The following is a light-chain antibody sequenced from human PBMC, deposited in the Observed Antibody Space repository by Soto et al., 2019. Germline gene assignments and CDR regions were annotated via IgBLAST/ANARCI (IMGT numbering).Light chain of an antibody. Sequence: SYELTQPPSVSVAPGQTVRIACGGNNIGSKGVHWYQQKPGQAPVLVVFDSSDRPSGIPERFSGSNSGNTATLTISRVEAGDEADYYCQVWDSTSDHLYVFGTGTKVTVL. CDR3: QVWDSTSDHLYV. J-gene: IGLJ1*01. CDR1: NIGSKG. CDR2: DSS. V-gene: IGLV3-21*02.